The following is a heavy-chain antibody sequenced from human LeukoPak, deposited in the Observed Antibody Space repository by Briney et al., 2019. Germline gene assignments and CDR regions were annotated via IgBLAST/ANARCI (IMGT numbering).Heavy chain of an antibody. CDR3: ARDVRGYSYGYWFDP. CDR2: ISAYNGNT. Sequence: ASVKVSCKATGCTFTTNDINWLRLTTGQGFEWMGWISAYNGNTNYAQKLQGRVTMTTDTSTSTAYMELRSLGSDDTAVYYCARDVRGYSYGYWFDPWGQGTLVTVSS. D-gene: IGHD5-18*01. V-gene: IGHV1-18*01. J-gene: IGHJ5*02. CDR1: GCTFTTND.